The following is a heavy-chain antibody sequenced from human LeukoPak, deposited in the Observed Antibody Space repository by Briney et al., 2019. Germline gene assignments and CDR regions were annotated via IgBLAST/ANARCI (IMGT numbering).Heavy chain of an antibody. CDR2: INGSGGNT. V-gene: IGHV3-23*01. J-gene: IGHJ3*02. Sequence: GGSLRLACAASGFTFSNYAMSWVRQAPGKGLEWVSDINGSGGNTYYADSVKGRFTIYRDNSKNTLYLQMNSLRAEDTAVYYCARVRLGGGGSYALGAFDIWGQGTMVTVSS. CDR3: ARVRLGGGGSYALGAFDI. CDR1: GFTFSNYA. D-gene: IGHD1-26*01.